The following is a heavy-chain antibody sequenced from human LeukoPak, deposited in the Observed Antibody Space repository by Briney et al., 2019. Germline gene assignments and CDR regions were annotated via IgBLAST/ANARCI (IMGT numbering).Heavy chain of an antibody. CDR1: GGSISSYY. CDR3: ARHARRRNYYDSSGYYDY. J-gene: IGHJ4*02. Sequence: SETLSLTCTVSGGSISSYYWSWIRQPPGKGLEWIGYIYYSGSTNYNPSLKSRATISVDTSKNQFSLKLSSVTAADTAVYYCARHARRRNYYDSSGYYDYWGQGTLVTVSS. D-gene: IGHD3-22*01. V-gene: IGHV4-59*08. CDR2: IYYSGST.